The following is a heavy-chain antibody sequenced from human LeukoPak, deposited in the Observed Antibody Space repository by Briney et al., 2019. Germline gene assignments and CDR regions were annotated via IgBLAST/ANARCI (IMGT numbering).Heavy chain of an antibody. Sequence: SETLSLTCVVYGGSFSGNYWSWIRQPPGKGLEWIGEINNSGSTNYNPSLKSRVTISVDTSKNQFSLELSSVTAADTAVYYCARGYNRGSYYNYWGQGTLVTVSS. J-gene: IGHJ4*02. CDR1: GGSFSGNY. CDR3: ARGYNRGSYYNY. CDR2: INNSGST. D-gene: IGHD3-16*01. V-gene: IGHV4-34*01.